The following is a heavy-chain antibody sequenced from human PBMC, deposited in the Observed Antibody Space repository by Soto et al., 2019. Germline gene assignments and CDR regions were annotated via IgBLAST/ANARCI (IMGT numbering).Heavy chain of an antibody. CDR2: TYYRSKWFH. CDR1: GDSVSSDITS. D-gene: IGHD3-10*01. Sequence: QGQLQQSGPGLVKPSQTLSLTCAISGDSVSSDITSWNWIRQSPSRGLEWLGRTYYRSKWFHDYAASVKSRITINPDTSKNQFSLELNSMTPEDTAVYYCARGNALDFWGQGTEVNVSS. V-gene: IGHV6-1*01. J-gene: IGHJ3*01. CDR3: ARGNALDF.